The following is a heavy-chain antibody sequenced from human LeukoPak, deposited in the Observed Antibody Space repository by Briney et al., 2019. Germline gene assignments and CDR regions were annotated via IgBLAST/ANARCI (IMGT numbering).Heavy chain of an antibody. CDR1: GYTFTGYY. V-gene: IGHV1-2*04. D-gene: IGHD2-15*01. CDR2: INPNSGGT. CDR3: ARDHCSGGSCYSFLLAVAKKTSPRWDAFDI. J-gene: IGHJ3*02. Sequence: ASVKVSCKASGYTFTGYYMHWVRQAPGQGLEWMGWINPNSGGTNYAQKFQGWVTMTRDTSISTAYMELSRLRSDDTAVYYCARDHCSGGSCYSFLLAVAKKTSPRWDAFDIWGQGTMVTVSS.